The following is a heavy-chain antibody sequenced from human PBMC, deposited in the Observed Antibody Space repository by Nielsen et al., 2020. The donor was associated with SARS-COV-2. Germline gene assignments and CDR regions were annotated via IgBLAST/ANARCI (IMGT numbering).Heavy chain of an antibody. V-gene: IGHV3-15*01. CDR2: IKSKTDGGTT. J-gene: IGHJ6*03. D-gene: IGHD3-22*01. CDR3: TTISAGKRYYYDNSGYYYYYYMDV. Sequence: VRQAPGKGLEWVGRIKSKTDGGTTDYAAPVKGRFTISRDDSKNTLYLQMNSLKTEDTAVYYCTTISAGKRYYYDNSGYYYYYYMDVWGKGTTVTVSS.